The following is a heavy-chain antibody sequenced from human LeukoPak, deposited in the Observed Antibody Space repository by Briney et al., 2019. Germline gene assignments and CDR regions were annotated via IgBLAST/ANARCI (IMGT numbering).Heavy chain of an antibody. V-gene: IGHV1-46*01. CDR2: INPSGGAA. Sequence: GASVKVSCKASGYTFTNYFMHWVRQAPGQGLEWMGIINPSGGAATYAQRFQGRVSMTRDTSTNTVYMELSSLRSEDTAVYYCARGRVLRSGWAEYFDNWGQGTLVTVSS. CDR3: ARGRVLRSGWAEYFDN. D-gene: IGHD6-19*01. J-gene: IGHJ4*02. CDR1: GYTFTNYF.